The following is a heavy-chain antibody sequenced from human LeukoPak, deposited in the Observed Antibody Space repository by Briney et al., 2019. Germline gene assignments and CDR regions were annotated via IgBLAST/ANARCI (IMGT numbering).Heavy chain of an antibody. CDR3: ARDNVQIVVADHFDH. J-gene: IGHJ5*02. CDR2: ISYDGSNK. CDR1: GFTFSAFP. Sequence: GGSLRLSCAASGFTFSAFPMHWVRQAPGKGLEWVAVISYDGSNKYYADSVKGRFTISRDNSKNTLYLQMNSLRVEDTAVYYCARDNVQIVVADHFDHWGQGTLVSVSS. V-gene: IGHV3-30-3*01. D-gene: IGHD3-22*01.